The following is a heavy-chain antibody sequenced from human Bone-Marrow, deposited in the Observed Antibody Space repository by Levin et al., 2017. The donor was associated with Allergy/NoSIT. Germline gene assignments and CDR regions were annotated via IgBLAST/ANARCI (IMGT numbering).Heavy chain of an antibody. CDR1: GGTFSSDG. Sequence: SVKVSCKASGGTFSSDGISWVRQAPGQGLEWMGGILPIFGSANYAQKFQDRVTITADESTSTSFMELSSLRSEDTAVYYCARSYCGGDCFSPFDYWGQGTLVTVSS. CDR3: ARSYCGGDCFSPFDY. CDR2: ILPIFGSA. V-gene: IGHV1-69*13. J-gene: IGHJ4*02. D-gene: IGHD2-21*01.